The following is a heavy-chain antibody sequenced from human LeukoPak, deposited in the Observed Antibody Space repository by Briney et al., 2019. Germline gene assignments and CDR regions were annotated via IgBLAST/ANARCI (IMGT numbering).Heavy chain of an antibody. J-gene: IGHJ3*02. CDR3: ARDRADFWSGYLFGGAFDI. CDR2: IIPIFGTA. V-gene: IGHV1-69*01. CDR1: GGTFSSYA. Sequence: SVKVSCKASGGTFSSYAISWVRQAPGQGLEWMGGIIPIFGTANYAQKFQGRVTITADESTSTAYMELSRLRSDDTAVYYCARDRADFWSGYLFGGAFDIWGQGTMVTVSS. D-gene: IGHD3-3*01.